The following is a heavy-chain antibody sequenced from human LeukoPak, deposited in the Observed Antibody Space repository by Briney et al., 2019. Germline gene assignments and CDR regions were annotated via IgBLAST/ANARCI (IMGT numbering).Heavy chain of an antibody. V-gene: IGHV3-53*01. CDR1: GFTLSSNY. D-gene: IGHD3-10*01. CDR2: IYSGGST. CDR3: ARDVGLGELDY. J-gene: IGHJ4*02. Sequence: RGGCLRLSCAASGFTLSSNYMSSVRQAPGERLEWVSVIYSGGSTYYADSVKGRFTISRDNSKNTLYLQMNSLRAEDTAVYYCARDVGLGELDYWGQGTLVTVSS.